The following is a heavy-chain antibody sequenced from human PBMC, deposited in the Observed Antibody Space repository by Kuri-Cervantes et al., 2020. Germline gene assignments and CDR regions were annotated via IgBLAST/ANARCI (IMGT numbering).Heavy chain of an antibody. Sequence: SETLSLTCTVSGGSISSGSYYWSWIRQPAGKGLEWIGRIYTSGSTNYNPSLKSRVTISVDTSKNQFSLKLSSVTAADTAVYYCARVGRRHFDWLSYDAFDIWGQGTMVTVSS. CDR2: IYTSGST. J-gene: IGHJ3*02. CDR1: GGSISSGSYY. D-gene: IGHD3-9*01. CDR3: ARVGRRHFDWLSYDAFDI. V-gene: IGHV4-61*02.